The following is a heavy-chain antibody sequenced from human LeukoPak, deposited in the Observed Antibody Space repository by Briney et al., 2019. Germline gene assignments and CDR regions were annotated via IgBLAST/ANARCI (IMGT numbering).Heavy chain of an antibody. V-gene: IGHV4-30-2*01. CDR2: IYHGGST. D-gene: IGHD3-9*01. J-gene: IGHJ4*02. CDR3: ARGAHYNILTAYFDY. Sequence: SQTLSLTCAVSGGSINRGGYSWSWIRQPPGKGLEWIGYIYHGGSTYYNPSLESRVTISLDRSKNQFSLKLTSVTAADTAVYYCARGAHYNILTAYFDYWGQGTLVTVSS. CDR1: GGSINRGGYS.